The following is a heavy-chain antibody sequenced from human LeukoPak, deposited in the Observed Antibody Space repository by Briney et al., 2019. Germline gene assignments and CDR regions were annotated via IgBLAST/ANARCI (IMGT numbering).Heavy chain of an antibody. V-gene: IGHV3-30-3*01. Sequence: GGSLRLSCAASGFTFSSYAMHWVRQAPGKGLEWVAVISFDGSNEYYADSVKGRFTISRDNSKNTLYLQVNSLRAEDTAVYYCARDTRYSSSWRFDYWGQGTLVTVSS. D-gene: IGHD6-13*01. J-gene: IGHJ4*02. CDR1: GFTFSSYA. CDR3: ARDTRYSSSWRFDY. CDR2: ISFDGSNE.